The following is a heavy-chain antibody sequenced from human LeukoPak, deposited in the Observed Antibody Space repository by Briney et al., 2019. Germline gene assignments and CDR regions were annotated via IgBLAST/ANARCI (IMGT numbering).Heavy chain of an antibody. CDR3: ARGAVAGDY. CDR1: GGSISSYY. CDR2: IYYSGTT. V-gene: IGHV4-59*01. Sequence: SETLSLTCTVSGGSISSYYWSWIRQPPGKGLEWIGYIYYSGTTNYNPSLKSRVTISVDTSKTPFSLTLNPVTAADTALYCCARGAVAGDYWGQGSLVTVSS. J-gene: IGHJ4*02. D-gene: IGHD6-19*01.